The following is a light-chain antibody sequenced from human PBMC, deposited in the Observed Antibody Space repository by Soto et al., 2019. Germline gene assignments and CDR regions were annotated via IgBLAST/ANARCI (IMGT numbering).Light chain of an antibody. CDR2: AAS. J-gene: IGKJ3*01. CDR1: QGISSY. Sequence: DIQLTQSRSFLSASVGDRVTITCRASQGISSYLAWYQQKPGKAPKLLIYAASTLQSGVPSRFSGSGSGTDFTLTISSLQPEDFATYYCQQLNSYPSFGPGTKVDIK. CDR3: QQLNSYPS. V-gene: IGKV1-9*01.